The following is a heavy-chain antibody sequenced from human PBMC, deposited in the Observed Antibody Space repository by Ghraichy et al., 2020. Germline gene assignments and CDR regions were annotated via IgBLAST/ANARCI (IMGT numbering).Heavy chain of an antibody. D-gene: IGHD1-26*01. CDR2: IYYSGST. V-gene: IGHV4-39*01. J-gene: IGHJ3*02. Sequence: SETLSLTCTVSGGSISSSSYYWGWIRQPPGKGLEWIGSIYYSGSTYYNPSLKSRVTISVDTSKNQFSLKLSSVTAADTAVYYCAALGARGAFDIWGQGTMVTVSS. CDR3: AALGARGAFDI. CDR1: GGSISSSSYY.